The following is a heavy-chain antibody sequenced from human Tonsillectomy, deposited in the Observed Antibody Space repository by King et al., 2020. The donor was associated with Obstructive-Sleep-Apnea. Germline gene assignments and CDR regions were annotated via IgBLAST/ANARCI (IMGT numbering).Heavy chain of an antibody. D-gene: IGHD3/OR15-3a*01. CDR3: ARGRTQFDY. CDR1: RYSISSGYD. J-gene: IGHJ4*02. Sequence: QLQESGPGLVKSSETLSLTCTVSRYSISSGYDCGWIRQPPGKGFEWIGNIYHSGITHYNPSLKSRVTISVDTSKNQFSLKLNSVTAADTAVYYCARGRTQFDYWGQGTLVTVSS. V-gene: IGHV4-38-2*02. CDR2: IYHSGIT.